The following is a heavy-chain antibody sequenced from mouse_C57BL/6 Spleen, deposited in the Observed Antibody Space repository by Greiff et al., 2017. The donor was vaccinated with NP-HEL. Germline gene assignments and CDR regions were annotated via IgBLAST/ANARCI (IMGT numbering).Heavy chain of an antibody. Sequence: QVQLQQSGAELVRPGTSVKMSCKASGYTFTNYWIGWAKQRPGHGLEWIGDIYPGGGYTNYNEKFKGKATLTADKSSSTAYMQFSSLTSEDSAIYYCARRDYGTFGNYFDYWGQGTTLTVSS. D-gene: IGHD1-1*01. CDR1: GYTFTNYW. CDR2: IYPGGGYT. V-gene: IGHV1-63*01. CDR3: ARRDYGTFGNYFDY. J-gene: IGHJ2*01.